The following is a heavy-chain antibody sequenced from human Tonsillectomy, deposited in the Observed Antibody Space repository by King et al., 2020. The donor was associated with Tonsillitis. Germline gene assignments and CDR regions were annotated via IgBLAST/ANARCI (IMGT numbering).Heavy chain of an antibody. Sequence: VQLVESGGGLVQPGGSLRLSCEASGFSFSSYTISWVRQAPGTGLKWVSAISGSGGSRFYADSMGGRFTVSRDNSKNTLYLEMNSLRVEDTAVYFCAKAADAERQRRTTLTAFDVWGQGTLVTVSS. CDR3: AKAADAERQRRTTLTAFDV. V-gene: IGHV3-23*04. J-gene: IGHJ3*01. CDR2: ISGSGGSR. D-gene: IGHD1-1*01. CDR1: GFSFSSYT.